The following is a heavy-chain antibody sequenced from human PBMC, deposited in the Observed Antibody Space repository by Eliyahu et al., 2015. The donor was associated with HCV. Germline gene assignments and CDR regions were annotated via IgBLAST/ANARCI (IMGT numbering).Heavy chain of an antibody. CDR1: GFXFXSYG. Sequence: QVQLVESGGGVVQPGRSLRLSCAASGFXFXSYGMXWVRQAPGKGLEWVAVIWYDGSNKYYADSVKGRFTISRDNSKNTLYLQMNSLRAEDTAVYYCARVTYSSSWYDNYYYYYYMDVWGKGTTVTVSS. CDR2: IWYDGSNK. V-gene: IGHV3-33*01. J-gene: IGHJ6*03. D-gene: IGHD6-13*01. CDR3: ARVTYSSSWYDNYYYYYYMDV.